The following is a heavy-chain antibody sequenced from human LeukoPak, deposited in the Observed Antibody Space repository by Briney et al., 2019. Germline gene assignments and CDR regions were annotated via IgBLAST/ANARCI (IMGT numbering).Heavy chain of an antibody. CDR3: ARGATANSGLFDY. CDR2: IYDSGTT. J-gene: IGHJ4*02. V-gene: IGHV4-39*07. CDR1: GDSTSSSTYY. D-gene: IGHD1-1*01. Sequence: KPSETLSLTCTVSGDSTSSSTYYWDWIRQAPGKGLEWIGNIYDSGTTHYNPSLKSRVTISGDTSKNQFSLKLSSVTAADTAVYYCARGATANSGLFDYWGQGTLVTVSS.